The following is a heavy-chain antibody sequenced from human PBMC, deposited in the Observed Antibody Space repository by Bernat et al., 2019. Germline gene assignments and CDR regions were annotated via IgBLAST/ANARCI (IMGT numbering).Heavy chain of an antibody. D-gene: IGHD3-10*01. CDR1: GFTFSSYW. CDR3: ARVDGFREFHYYYYYMDV. CDR2: INSDGSST. V-gene: IGHV3-74*02. Sequence: EVQLVESGGGLVQPGGSLRLSCAASGFTFSSYWMHWVRQAPGKGLVWVSRINSDGSSTSYADSVKGRFTISRDNAKNKLYLQMNSLRAEDTAVYYCARVDGFREFHYYYYYMDVWGKGTTVTVSS. J-gene: IGHJ6*03.